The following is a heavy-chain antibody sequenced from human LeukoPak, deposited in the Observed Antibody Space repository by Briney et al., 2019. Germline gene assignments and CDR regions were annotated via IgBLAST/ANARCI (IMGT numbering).Heavy chain of an antibody. Sequence: SETLSLTCAVYGGSFSGYYWSWIRQPPGKALEWIGNIFYTGSTYYSPSLKSRVTISLNTSRNQFSLRLNSVTAADTAVYYCAKSNGYGLIDIWGQGTMVTVSS. J-gene: IGHJ3*02. CDR3: AKSNGYGLIDI. CDR1: GGSFSGYY. V-gene: IGHV4-34*12. CDR2: IFYTGST. D-gene: IGHD3-10*01.